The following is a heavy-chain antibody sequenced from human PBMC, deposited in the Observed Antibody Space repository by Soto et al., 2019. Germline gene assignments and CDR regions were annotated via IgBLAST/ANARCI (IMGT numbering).Heavy chain of an antibody. CDR1: GCSISSSNW. CDR2: IYHSGRT. D-gene: IGHD4-17*01. J-gene: IGHJ4*02. CDR3: ARDPTVTMSYFDY. Sequence: PSETLSLTYRCCGCSISSSNWWSFVRQPPGKGLEWIGEIYHSGRTNYNPSLKSRVTISVDKSKNQFSLKLSSVTAADTAVYYCARDPTVTMSYFDYWGQG. V-gene: IGHV4-4*02.